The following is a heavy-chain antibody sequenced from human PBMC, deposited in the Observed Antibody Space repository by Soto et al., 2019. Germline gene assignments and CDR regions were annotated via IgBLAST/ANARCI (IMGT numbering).Heavy chain of an antibody. D-gene: IGHD4-17*01. V-gene: IGHV1-69*12. J-gene: IGHJ6*02. CDR2: IIPIFGTA. CDR1: GGTFSSYA. Sequence: QVQLVQSGAEVEKPGSSVKVSCKASGGTFSSYAISWVRQAPGQGLEWMGGIIPIFGTANYAQKFQGRVTITADESTSTAYMELSSLRSEDTAVYYCARDTVPDYDLDYYYYGMDVWGQGTTVTVSS. CDR3: ARDTVPDYDLDYYYYGMDV.